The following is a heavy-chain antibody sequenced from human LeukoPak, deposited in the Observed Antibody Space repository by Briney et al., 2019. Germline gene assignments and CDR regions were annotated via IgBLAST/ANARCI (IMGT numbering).Heavy chain of an antibody. V-gene: IGHV4-59*01. CDR1: GGSISSYY. D-gene: IGHD2-15*01. J-gene: IGHJ4*02. Sequence: SETLSLTCTVSGGSISSYYWSWIRQPPGKGLEWIGYISYSGSTNYNPSLKSRVTMSVDTSKNQFSLKLSSVTAADTAVYYCARGMGGPDYWGQGTLVAVSS. CDR2: ISYSGST. CDR3: ARGMGGPDY.